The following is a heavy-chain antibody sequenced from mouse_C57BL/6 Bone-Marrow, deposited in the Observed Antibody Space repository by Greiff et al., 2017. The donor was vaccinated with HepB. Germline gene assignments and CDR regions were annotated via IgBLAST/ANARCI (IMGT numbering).Heavy chain of an antibody. CDR1: GFNIKDYY. J-gene: IGHJ3*01. CDR2: IDPEDGET. CDR3: ATEKGFAY. Sequence: VHVKQSGAELVKPGASVKLSCTASGFNIKDYYMHWVKQRTEQGLEWIGRIDPEDGETKYAPNFQGKATITADPSSNTAYLQLSSLTSEDTAVYYCATEKGFAYWGQGTLVTVSA. V-gene: IGHV14-2*01.